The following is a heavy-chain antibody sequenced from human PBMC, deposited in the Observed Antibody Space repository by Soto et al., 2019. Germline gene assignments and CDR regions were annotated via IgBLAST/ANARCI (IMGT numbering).Heavy chain of an antibody. V-gene: IGHV3-23*01. CDR2: ISGSGGST. CDR1: GFTFSTYA. D-gene: IGHD2-15*01. Sequence: PGGSLRLSCAASGFTFSTYAMSWVRQAPGKGLEWCSAISGSGGSTYYADSVKGRFTISRDNSKNTLYLQMNSLRAEDTAVYYCAKGTQGYCSGRTCYNFVYRGQGTLVTLSS. J-gene: IGHJ4*02. CDR3: AKGTQGYCSGRTCYNFVY.